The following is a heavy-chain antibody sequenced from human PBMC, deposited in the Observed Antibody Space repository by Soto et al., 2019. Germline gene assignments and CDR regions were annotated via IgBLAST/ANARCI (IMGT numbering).Heavy chain of an antibody. CDR2: TYYRSKWYN. CDR1: GDSVSSNSAA. V-gene: IGHV6-1*01. D-gene: IGHD4-17*01. Sequence: SQTLSLTCAISGDSVSSNSAAWNWIRQSPSRGLEWLGRTYYRSKWYNDYAVSVKSRITINPDTSKNQFSLQLNSVTPEDTAVYYCARGGTTVTTCYNWFDPWGQGTLVTVPS. J-gene: IGHJ5*02. CDR3: ARGGTTVTTCYNWFDP.